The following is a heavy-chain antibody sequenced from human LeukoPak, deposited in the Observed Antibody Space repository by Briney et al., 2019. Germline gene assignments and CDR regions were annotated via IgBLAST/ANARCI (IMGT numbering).Heavy chain of an antibody. D-gene: IGHD2-15*01. Sequence: PGGSLRLSCAASGFTFSNYSMNWVRQAPGKGLEWVSYITSSSTVYYAGSVKGRFTNSRDNAKNSLFLQMNSLRAEDTAVYYCARDYCSGPKCYFIDYWGQGALVTVSS. J-gene: IGHJ4*02. V-gene: IGHV3-48*04. CDR1: GFTFSNYS. CDR3: ARDYCSGPKCYFIDY. CDR2: ITSSSTV.